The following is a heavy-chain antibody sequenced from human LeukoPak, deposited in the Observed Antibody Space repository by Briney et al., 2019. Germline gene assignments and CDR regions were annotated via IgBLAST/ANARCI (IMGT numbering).Heavy chain of an antibody. V-gene: IGHV3-66*01. Sequence: GGSLRLSCAASGFTVSSNYMSWVRQAPGKGLEWVSVIYSGGSTYYADSVKGRFTISRDNPKNTLYLQMNSLRAEDTAVYYCARGGFDWLLSPFDYWGQGTLVTVSS. CDR3: ARGGFDWLLSPFDY. D-gene: IGHD3-9*01. J-gene: IGHJ4*02. CDR2: IYSGGST. CDR1: GFTVSSNY.